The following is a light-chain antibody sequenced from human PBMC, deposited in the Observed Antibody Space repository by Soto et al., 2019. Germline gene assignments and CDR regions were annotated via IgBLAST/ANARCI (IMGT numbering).Light chain of an antibody. CDR2: DAS. CDR1: QSVSSY. CDR3: QQRSNWPLT. Sequence: EIVLTQSPATLSLSPGERATLSCRASQSVSSYLAWYQQKPGQAPRLLIYDASNRATGIPARFSGSGSGTVFTLTISSLESEDFVVYYCQQRSNWPLTFGGGTKVEIK. J-gene: IGKJ4*01. V-gene: IGKV3-11*01.